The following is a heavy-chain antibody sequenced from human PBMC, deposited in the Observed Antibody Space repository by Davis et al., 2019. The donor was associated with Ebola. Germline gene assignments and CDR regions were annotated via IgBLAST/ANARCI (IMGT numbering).Heavy chain of an antibody. D-gene: IGHD5-24*01. V-gene: IGHV3-74*01. CDR2: INSDGSST. Sequence: GESLKISCAASGFTFSSYCMHWVRQAPGKGLVWVSRINSDGSSTSYADSVKGRFTISRDNAKNTLYLQMNSLRAEDTAVYYCARGGRWLQNGFDPWGQGTLVTVSS. J-gene: IGHJ5*02. CDR1: GFTFSSYC. CDR3: ARGGRWLQNGFDP.